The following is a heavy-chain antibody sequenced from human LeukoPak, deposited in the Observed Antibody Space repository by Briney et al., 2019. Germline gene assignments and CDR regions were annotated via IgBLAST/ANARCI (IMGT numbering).Heavy chain of an antibody. CDR1: GGSFSGYY. D-gene: IGHD3-16*02. J-gene: IGHJ4*02. V-gene: IGHV4-34*01. CDR2: INHSGST. CDR3: ARRTNYVWGSYRYFDY. Sequence: SETLSLTCAVYGGSFSGYYWSWIRQPPGKGLEWIGEINHSGSTNYNPSLKSRVTISVDTSKNQFSLKLSFVTAADTAVYYCARRTNYVWGSYRYFDYWGQGTLVTVSS.